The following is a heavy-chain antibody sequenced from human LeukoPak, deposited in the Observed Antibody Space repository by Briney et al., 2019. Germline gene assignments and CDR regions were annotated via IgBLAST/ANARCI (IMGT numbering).Heavy chain of an antibody. J-gene: IGHJ3*02. V-gene: IGHV3-30*18. D-gene: IGHD6-13*01. CDR2: ISYDGSNV. Sequence: GGSLRLSCAAPGLTFSSYGMHWVRQAPGKGREWVTVISYDGSNVYFADSMKSRFTISRDNSKNTLYLQMSSVRAEYTAVYCCAKDEAADGDAFDIWGQGTMVTVSS. CDR1: GLTFSSYG. CDR3: AKDEAADGDAFDI.